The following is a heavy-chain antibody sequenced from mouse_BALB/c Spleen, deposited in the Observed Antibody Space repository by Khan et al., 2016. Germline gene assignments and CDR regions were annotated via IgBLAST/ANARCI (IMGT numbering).Heavy chain of an antibody. D-gene: IGHD1-1*01. CDR3: ASLGYFGTMDD. V-gene: IGHV4-1*02. J-gene: IGHJ4*01. CDR2: INPDSSTI. Sequence: EVQLQESGGGLVQPGGSLKLSCAASGFDFSRYWMSWVRQAPGKGLEWIGEINPDSSTINYTPSLKDKFIISRDNAKKALYLQMSKVRSEATALYYCASLGYFGTMDDWGQGTSVTVSS. CDR1: GFDFSRYW.